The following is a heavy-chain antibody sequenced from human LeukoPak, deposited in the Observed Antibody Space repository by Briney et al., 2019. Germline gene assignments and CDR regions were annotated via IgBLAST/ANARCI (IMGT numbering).Heavy chain of an antibody. CDR1: GYTFTSYG. CDR2: ISAYNGNT. V-gene: IGHV1-18*01. CDR3: ATMGYGGSRFDY. J-gene: IGHJ4*02. Sequence: ASVKVSCKASGYTFTSYGISWVRQAPGQGLEWMGWISAYNGNTNYAQKLQGRVTITADESTSTAYMELSSLRSEDTAVYYRATMGYGGSRFDYWGQGTLVTVSS. D-gene: IGHD4-23*01.